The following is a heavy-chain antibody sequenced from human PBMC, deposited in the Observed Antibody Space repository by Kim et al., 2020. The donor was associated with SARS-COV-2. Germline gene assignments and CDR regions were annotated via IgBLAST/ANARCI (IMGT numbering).Heavy chain of an antibody. D-gene: IGHD2-15*01. Sequence: GGSLRLSCAVSGFSVSDYVITWIRQAPGKGLEWVSDISPMTGDTSYADSVRGRLTISRDTVKNSVFLQMNSLRTEDTAVYYCARSLVRQGVFVVGTHVLYRLGWLLWGQGPPVTVSS. CDR1: GFSVSDYV. V-gene: IGHV3-11*03. CDR3: ARSLVRQGVFVVGTHVLYRLGWLL. J-gene: IGHJ1*01. CDR2: ISPMTGDT.